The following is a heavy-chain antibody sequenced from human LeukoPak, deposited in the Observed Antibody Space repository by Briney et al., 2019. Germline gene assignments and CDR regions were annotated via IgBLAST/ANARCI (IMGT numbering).Heavy chain of an antibody. CDR3: ARAYGVGFDY. D-gene: IGHD4-17*01. CDR2: ISSSGSTI. CDR1: GFTFSSYE. V-gene: IGHV3-48*03. Sequence: GGSLRLSCVASGFTFSSYEMNWVRQAPGKGLEWVSYISSSGSTIYYADSVKGRFTISRDNAKNSLYLQMNSLRAEDTAVYYCARAYGVGFDYWGQGTLVTVSS. J-gene: IGHJ4*02.